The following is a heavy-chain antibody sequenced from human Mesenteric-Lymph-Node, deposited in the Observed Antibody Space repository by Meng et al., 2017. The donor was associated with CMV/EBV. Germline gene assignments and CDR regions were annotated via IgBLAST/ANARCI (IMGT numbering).Heavy chain of an antibody. J-gene: IGHJ3*02. CDR2: IFHTGSA. CDR1: GSTKNDIYC. D-gene: IGHD4-11*01. Sequence: GSTKNDIYCWSWVRQHPEKGLGWIGYIFHTGSAHYNPSLKSRAAISIDTSKNQFSLSLSSVTAADTAVYYCAREVITVTTSDAFDIWGQGTMVTVSS. CDR3: AREVITVTTSDAFDI. V-gene: IGHV4-31*02.